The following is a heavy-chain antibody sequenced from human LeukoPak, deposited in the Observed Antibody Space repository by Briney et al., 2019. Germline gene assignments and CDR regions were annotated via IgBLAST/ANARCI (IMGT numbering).Heavy chain of an antibody. V-gene: IGHV4-34*01. J-gene: IGHJ4*02. Sequence: SETLSLTCAVYGGSFSGYYWSWIRQPPGKGLEWIGEINHSGSTNYNPSLKGRVTISVDTSKNQFSLKLSSVTAADTAVYYCAREIFGESGYWGQGTLVTVSS. CDR3: AREIFGESGY. CDR1: GGSFSGYY. CDR2: INHSGST. D-gene: IGHD3-3*01.